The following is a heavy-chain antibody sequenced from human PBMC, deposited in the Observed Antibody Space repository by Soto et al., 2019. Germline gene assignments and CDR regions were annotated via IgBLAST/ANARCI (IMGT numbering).Heavy chain of an antibody. V-gene: IGHV4-31*03. CDR3: ARDLRVTTMSHYYYYYRDV. J-gene: IGHJ6*03. Sequence: QVQLQESGPGLVKPSQTLSLTCTVSGGSISSGGYYWSWIRQHPGKGLEWIGYIYYSGSTYYNPSLKSGATISVDTSKNQFSLKLSSVTGADTAVSYCARDLRVTTMSHYYYYYRDVWGKGTTVTVSS. CDR2: IYYSGST. D-gene: IGHD4-17*01. CDR1: GGSISSGGYY.